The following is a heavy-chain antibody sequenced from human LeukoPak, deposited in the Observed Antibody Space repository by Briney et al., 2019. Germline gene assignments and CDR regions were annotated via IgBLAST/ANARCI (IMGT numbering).Heavy chain of an antibody. CDR1: GGSISSGGNS. CDR3: ARGYSSSSYNWFDP. D-gene: IGHD6-6*01. CDR2: IYHSGST. V-gene: IGHV4-30-2*01. Sequence: PSETLSLTCAVSGGSISSGGNSWSWIRQPPGKGLEWIGYIYHSGSTYYNPSLKSRVTISVDRTKNQFSLKLSSVTAADTAVYYCARGYSSSSYNWFDPWGQGTLVTVSS. J-gene: IGHJ5*02.